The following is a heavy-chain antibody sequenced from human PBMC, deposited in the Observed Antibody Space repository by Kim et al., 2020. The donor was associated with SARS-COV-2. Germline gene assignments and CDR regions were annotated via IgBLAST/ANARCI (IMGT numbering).Heavy chain of an antibody. Sequence: GGSLRLSCAASGFTFSSYAMSWVRQAPGKGLEWVSAISGSGGSTYYADSVKGRFTISRDNSKNTLYLQMNSLRAEDTAVYYCAKLLGYCSSTSCLPNNWFDPWGQGTLVTVSS. CDR3: AKLLGYCSSTSCLPNNWFDP. J-gene: IGHJ5*02. D-gene: IGHD2-2*01. CDR2: ISGSGGST. CDR1: GFTFSSYA. V-gene: IGHV3-23*01.